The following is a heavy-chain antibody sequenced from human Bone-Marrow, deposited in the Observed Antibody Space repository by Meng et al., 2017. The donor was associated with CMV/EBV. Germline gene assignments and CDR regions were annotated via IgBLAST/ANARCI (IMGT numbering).Heavy chain of an antibody. J-gene: IGHJ4*02. CDR3: AKDLYSYGSGSCFDY. D-gene: IGHD3-10*01. CDR2: ISSSSSYM. Sequence: SGFTFSSYSMNWVRQAPGKGLEWVSSISSSSSYMYYADSVKGRFTISRDNAKNSLYLQMNSLRAEDTAVYYCAKDLYSYGSGSCFDYWGQGTLVTVSS. CDR1: GFTFSSYS. V-gene: IGHV3-21*01.